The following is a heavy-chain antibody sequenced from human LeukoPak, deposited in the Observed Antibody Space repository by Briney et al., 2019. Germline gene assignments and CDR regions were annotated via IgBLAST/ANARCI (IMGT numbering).Heavy chain of an antibody. V-gene: IGHV1-24*01. CDR1: GYTLTELS. Sequence: GASVKVSCKVSGYTLTELSMHWVRQAPGKGLEWMGGFDPEDGETIYAQKFQGRVTITADESTSTAYMELSSLRSEDTAVYYCASPYSSSSYYYGMDVWGQGTTVTVSS. J-gene: IGHJ6*02. CDR3: ASPYSSSSYYYGMDV. CDR2: FDPEDGET. D-gene: IGHD6-6*01.